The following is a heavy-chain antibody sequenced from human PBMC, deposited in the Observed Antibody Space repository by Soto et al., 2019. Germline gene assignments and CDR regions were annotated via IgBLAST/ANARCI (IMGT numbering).Heavy chain of an antibody. CDR3: ERAKDRQQLGGNCYYGIEV. CDR1: GGTFGNSA. J-gene: IGHJ6*02. CDR2: IIPIFSTP. D-gene: IGHD2-15*01. Sequence: QVQLVQSGAEVKKPGSSVTVSCKASGGTFGNSAISWVRQAPGQGLEWMGGIIPIFSTPDYAKKFQGRGTITAYESKTTAYMELTSLKSDDRAVYYWERAKDRQQLGGNCYYGIEVWGQGTTVSVSS. V-gene: IGHV1-69*12.